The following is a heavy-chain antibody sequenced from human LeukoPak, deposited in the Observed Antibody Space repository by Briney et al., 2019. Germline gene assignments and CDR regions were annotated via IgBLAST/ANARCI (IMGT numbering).Heavy chain of an antibody. CDR3: ARGAKWAYYFDY. V-gene: IGHV3-74*01. D-gene: IGHD1-26*01. CDR1: GVTFSNYW. CDR2: ITTDENTS. J-gene: IGHJ4*02. Sequence: GGSLRLSCAASGVTFSNYWMHWVRQAPGKGLMRVSRITTDENTSNCADSVKGRFTISRDNAKNTLYLQMNSLRPEDTAVYYCARGAKWAYYFDYWGQGTLVTVSS.